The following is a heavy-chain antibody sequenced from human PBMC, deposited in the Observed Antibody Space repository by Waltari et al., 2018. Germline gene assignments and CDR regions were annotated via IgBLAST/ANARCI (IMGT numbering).Heavy chain of an antibody. CDR3: TRSGAQATMVY. Sequence: QVRLQESGPGLVKPSQTLSLTCTVSGGSISGDDYYWSWIRQSAEKGLEWIGYIYGSQSFNYNPSLKSGVTRSGDTSKNQFSLRLTALNAADTGVYYCTRSGAQATMVYWGQGTLVTVSS. V-gene: IGHV4-61*09. J-gene: IGHJ4*02. CDR2: IYGSQSF. CDR1: GGSISGDDYY. D-gene: IGHD2-8*01.